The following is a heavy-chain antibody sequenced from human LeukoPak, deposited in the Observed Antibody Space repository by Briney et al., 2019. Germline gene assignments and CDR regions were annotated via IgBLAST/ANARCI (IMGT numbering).Heavy chain of an antibody. J-gene: IGHJ4*02. CDR1: GYTFTGYY. V-gene: IGHV1-2*02. CDR2: INPNSGGT. Sequence: ASVKVSCKASGYTFTGYYMHWVRQAPGQGLEWMGWINPNSGGTNYAQKFLGRVTMTRDTSISTAYMELSRLRSDDTAMYFCARGGGGYVSGSYYNVGNWGQGTLVSVSS. D-gene: IGHD3-10*01. CDR3: ARGGGGYVSGSYYNVGN.